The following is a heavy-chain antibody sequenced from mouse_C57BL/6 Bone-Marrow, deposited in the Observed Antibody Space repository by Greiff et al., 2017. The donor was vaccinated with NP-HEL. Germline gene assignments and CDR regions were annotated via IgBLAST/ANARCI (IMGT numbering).Heavy chain of an antibody. J-gene: IGHJ3*01. D-gene: IGHD1-1*01. Sequence: QVQLQQPGAELVKPGASVKLSCKASGYTFTSYWMHWVKQRPGQGLEWIGMIHPNSGSTNYNEKFKSKATLNVDKSSSTAYMQLSSLTSEDSAVYYCARRDYYGSFWFAYWGQGTLVTVSA. CDR3: ARRDYYGSFWFAY. CDR2: IHPNSGST. V-gene: IGHV1-64*01. CDR1: GYTFTSYW.